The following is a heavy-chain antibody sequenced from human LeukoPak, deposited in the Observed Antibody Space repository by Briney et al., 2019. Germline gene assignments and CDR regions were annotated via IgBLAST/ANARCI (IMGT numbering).Heavy chain of an antibody. D-gene: IGHD4-17*01. Sequence: GGSLRLSCAASGFTFSSYAMHWVRQAPGKGLEWVAVISYDGSNKYYADSVKGRFTISRDNSKNTLYLQMNSLRAEDTAVYYCARESIGDYLHYRGQGTLVTVSS. J-gene: IGHJ4*02. V-gene: IGHV3-30-3*01. CDR1: GFTFSSYA. CDR3: ARESIGDYLHY. CDR2: ISYDGSNK.